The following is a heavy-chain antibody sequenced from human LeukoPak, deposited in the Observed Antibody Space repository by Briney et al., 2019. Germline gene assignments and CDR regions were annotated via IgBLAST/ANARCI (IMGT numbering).Heavy chain of an antibody. D-gene: IGHD2-2*01. CDR2: ISASGGST. V-gene: IGHV3-21*01. CDR3: ARGVCSSTSCYYYYYYYMDV. Sequence: GGSLRLSCAASGFTFSSYSMNWVRQAPGKGLEWVSGISASGGSTNYADSVEGRFTISRDNAKNSLYLQMNSLRAEDTAVYYCARGVCSSTSCYYYYYYYMDVWGKGTTVTVSS. CDR1: GFTFSSYS. J-gene: IGHJ6*03.